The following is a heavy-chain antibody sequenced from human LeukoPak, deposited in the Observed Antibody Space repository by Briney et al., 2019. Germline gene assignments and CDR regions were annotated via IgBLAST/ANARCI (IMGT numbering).Heavy chain of an antibody. CDR1: GGSISTFY. CDR3: AREDPQTTVPEGLDV. D-gene: IGHD4-17*01. J-gene: IGHJ6*02. Sequence: SETLSLTCTVSGGSISTFYWSWLRQPPGKGLEWIGYIYYSGSTNYNPSLKSRVTISVDTSKNQFSLRLSSVTAADTAVYYCAREDPQTTVPEGLDVWGQGTTVTVSS. V-gene: IGHV4-59*01. CDR2: IYYSGST.